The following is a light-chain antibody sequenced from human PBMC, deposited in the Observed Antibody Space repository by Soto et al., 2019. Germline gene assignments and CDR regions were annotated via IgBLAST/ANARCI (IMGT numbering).Light chain of an antibody. CDR1: QSISSW. V-gene: IGKV1-5*03. J-gene: IGKJ1*01. Sequence: DIPMTQSPSTLSASVGDRVTITCRASQSISSWLAWYQQKPGKAPKPLIYKASSLESGVPSRFSGSGSGAEFTLTISSLQPDDYATYHCQQYNSYPWTFGQGTKVEIK. CDR2: KAS. CDR3: QQYNSYPWT.